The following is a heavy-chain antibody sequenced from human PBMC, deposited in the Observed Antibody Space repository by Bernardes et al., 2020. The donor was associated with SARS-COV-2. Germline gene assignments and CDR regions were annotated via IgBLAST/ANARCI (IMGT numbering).Heavy chain of an antibody. CDR1: GYTFTSYG. V-gene: IGHV1-18*01. D-gene: IGHD5-18*01. Sequence: ASVKVSCKSSGYTFTSYGISWVRQAPGQGLEWMGWISADNVNTNYAQKFQGRVTMTTDTSTSTAYMELRSLRSDDTAVYSCATVVAYSYGGGWFDPWGQGTLVTVSS. CDR2: ISADNVNT. J-gene: IGHJ5*02. CDR3: ATVVAYSYGGGWFDP.